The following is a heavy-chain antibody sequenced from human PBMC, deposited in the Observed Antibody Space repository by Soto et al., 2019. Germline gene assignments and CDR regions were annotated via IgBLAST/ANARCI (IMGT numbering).Heavy chain of an antibody. CDR1: GGSISSYY. CDR3: AREPYNWNYYAFDI. CDR2: IYYSGST. Sequence: SETLSLTCTVSGGSISSYYWIWIRQPPGKGLEWIGYIYYSGSTNYNPSLKSRVTISVDTSKNQFSLKLSSVTAADTAVYYCAREPYNWNYYAFDIWGQGTMVTVSS. J-gene: IGHJ3*02. V-gene: IGHV4-59*01. D-gene: IGHD1-7*01.